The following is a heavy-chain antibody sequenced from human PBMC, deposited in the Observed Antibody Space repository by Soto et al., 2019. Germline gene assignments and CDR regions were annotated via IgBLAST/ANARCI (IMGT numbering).Heavy chain of an antibody. CDR2: INAGNGNT. D-gene: IGHD3-22*01. J-gene: IGHJ4*02. CDR3: SRLNYYDTSAPGSHDY. CDR1: GYTFTSYA. Sequence: GASVKVSCKASGYTFTSYAMHWVRQAPGQRLEWMGWINAGNGNTKYSQKFQGRVTITRDTSASTAYMELSSLKTEDTAVYYCSRLNYYDTSAPGSHDYWGQGTLVTVSS. V-gene: IGHV1-3*01.